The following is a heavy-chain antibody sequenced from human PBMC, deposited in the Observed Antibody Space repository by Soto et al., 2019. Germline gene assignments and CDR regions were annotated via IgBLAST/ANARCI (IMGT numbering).Heavy chain of an antibody. CDR3: ARAYVVVTANDAFDI. D-gene: IGHD2-21*02. Sequence: GGSLRLSCAASGFTFSSYSMNWVRQAPGKGLEWVSSISSSSSYIYYADSVKGRFTISRDNAKNSLYLQMNSLRAEDTAVYYCARAYVVVTANDAFDIWGQGTMVTVSS. V-gene: IGHV3-21*01. CDR1: GFTFSSYS. J-gene: IGHJ3*02. CDR2: ISSSSSYI.